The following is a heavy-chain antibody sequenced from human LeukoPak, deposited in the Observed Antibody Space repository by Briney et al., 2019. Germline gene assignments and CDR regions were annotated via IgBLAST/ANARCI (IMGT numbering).Heavy chain of an antibody. D-gene: IGHD5-12*01. CDR1: GFTFSSYA. Sequence: PGRSLRLSCAASGFTFSSYAMHWVRQAPGKGLEWVAVISYEGNNIYYVDSVKGRFTISRDNAKNTLYLRMNSLRGDDTAVYYCARGGGYSGPIGVDYWGQGTLVTVSS. J-gene: IGHJ4*02. CDR3: ARGGGYSGPIGVDY. V-gene: IGHV3-30*03. CDR2: ISYEGNNI.